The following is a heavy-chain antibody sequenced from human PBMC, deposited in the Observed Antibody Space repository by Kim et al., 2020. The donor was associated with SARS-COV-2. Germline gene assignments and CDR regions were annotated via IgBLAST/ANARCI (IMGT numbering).Heavy chain of an antibody. J-gene: IGHJ4*02. D-gene: IGHD6-13*01. CDR3: ARTIAAAALSDY. Sequence: NYAQKLQGRVTMTTDTSTSTAYMELRSLRSDDTAVYYCARTIAAAALSDYWGQGTLVTVSS. V-gene: IGHV1-18*01.